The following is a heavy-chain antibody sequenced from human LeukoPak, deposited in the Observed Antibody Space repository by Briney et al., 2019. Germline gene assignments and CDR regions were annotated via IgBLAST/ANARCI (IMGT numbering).Heavy chain of an antibody. CDR1: GFTFSRYT. D-gene: IGHD2-15*01. CDR2: ISSSGSNI. Sequence: GGALRHSCAASGFTFSRYTINWVRHAPRQRLEWVSSISSSGSNIYYAHTLKGRLTTSRDNAKNSLYLRMTSLRAEDTAVYYCARGVVAAEGYYYYYMDVWGKGTTVTVSS. J-gene: IGHJ6*03. V-gene: IGHV3-21*06. CDR3: ARGVVAAEGYYYYYMDV.